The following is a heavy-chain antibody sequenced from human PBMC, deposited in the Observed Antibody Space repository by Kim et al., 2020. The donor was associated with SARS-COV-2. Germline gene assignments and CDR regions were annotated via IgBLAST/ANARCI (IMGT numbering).Heavy chain of an antibody. Sequence: YYADSVEGRFTITRDNSKNTLYLQMNSLRAEDTAVYYCAKDAEYSSSSVNWGQGTLVTVSS. V-gene: IGHV3-23*01. D-gene: IGHD6-6*01. CDR3: AKDAEYSSSSVN. J-gene: IGHJ1*01.